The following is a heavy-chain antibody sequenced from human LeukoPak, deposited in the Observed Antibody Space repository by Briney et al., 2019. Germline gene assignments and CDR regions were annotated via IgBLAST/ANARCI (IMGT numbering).Heavy chain of an antibody. V-gene: IGHV3-48*02. CDR1: GFTFSYYS. CDR3: VRDRDYAFDF. J-gene: IGHJ3*01. Sequence: GGSLRLSCAASGFTFSYYSMNWVRQAPGQRLEWISYSNTDGTISYADSVKCRFTISRDNAENSLYLQMNSLRDEDTAVYFCVRDRDYAFDFWGQGTMVTVSS. CDR2: SNTDGTI.